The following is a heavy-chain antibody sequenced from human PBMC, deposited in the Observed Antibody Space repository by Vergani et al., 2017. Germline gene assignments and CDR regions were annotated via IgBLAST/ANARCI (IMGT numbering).Heavy chain of an antibody. D-gene: IGHD3/OR15-3a*01. J-gene: IGHJ6*03. V-gene: IGHV5-51*03. CDR2: IYPGNSET. CDR3: ARVYCRGMSCAGTDYFYHIDV. Sequence: EVQLEQSGAAVKKPGESLEISCKGSGYSFSRNWIAWVRERPGQGLEWMGMIYPGNSETRNNPSFLGQVTMSVDKSISTAYLQWSSLKASDSAMYYCARVYCRGMSCAGTDYFYHIDVWGKGTTVTVS. CDR1: GYSFSRNW.